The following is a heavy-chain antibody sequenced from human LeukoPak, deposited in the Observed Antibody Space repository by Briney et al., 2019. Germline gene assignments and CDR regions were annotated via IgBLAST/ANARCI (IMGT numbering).Heavy chain of an antibody. V-gene: IGHV4-30-2*01. D-gene: IGHD1-26*01. J-gene: IGHJ4*02. CDR3: ARRAKNAYCFDY. Sequence: SQTLSLTCAVSGGSISTGGYSWGWIRQRPGKGLEWIGYFYQSGNTYYSPSLKGRVTISVDRSKNQFSLRLSSVTAADTAVYYCARRAKNAYCFDYWGQGTLVTVSS. CDR1: GGSISTGGYS. CDR2: FYQSGNT.